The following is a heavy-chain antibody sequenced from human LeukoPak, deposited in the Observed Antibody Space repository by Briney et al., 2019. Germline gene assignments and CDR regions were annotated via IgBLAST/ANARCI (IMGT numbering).Heavy chain of an antibody. V-gene: IGHV3-15*01. CDR2: IKSKTDGGTT. Sequence: PGGSLRLSCAASGLTSSNAWMSWVRQAPGKGLEWVGRIKSKTDGGTTDYAAPVKGRFTISRDDSKNTLYLQMNSLKTEDTAVYYCTADLPGGYSDCFDYWGQGTLVTVSS. D-gene: IGHD4-23*01. CDR3: TADLPGGYSDCFDY. CDR1: GLTSSNAW. J-gene: IGHJ4*02.